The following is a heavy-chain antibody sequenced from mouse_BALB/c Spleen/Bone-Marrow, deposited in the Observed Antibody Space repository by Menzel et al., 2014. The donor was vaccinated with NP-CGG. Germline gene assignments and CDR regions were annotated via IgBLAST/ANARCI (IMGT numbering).Heavy chain of an antibody. CDR2: INPYNGGT. V-gene: IGHV1-18*01. J-gene: IGHJ2*01. CDR1: GYSFTGYT. CDR3: ARGGLRQGGGY. Sequence: EVQGVESGPELVKPGASMKISCKASGYSFTGYTMNWVKQSHGKNLEWIGLINPYNGGTSYNQKFKGKATLTVDKSSSTAYMGLLSRTSEDAAVYYCARGGLRQGGGYWGQGTTLTVSS. D-gene: IGHD2-2*01.